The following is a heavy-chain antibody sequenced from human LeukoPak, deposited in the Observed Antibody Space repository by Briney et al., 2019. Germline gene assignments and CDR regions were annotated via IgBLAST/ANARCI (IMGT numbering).Heavy chain of an antibody. Sequence: PGGSLRLSCAASGFTFSSYAMSWVRQAPGKGLEWVSAIGGRGTITYYADSVKGRFTISRDNSKNTLYLQMNSLRAEDTAVYYCARCNGAVAGTFVVPFQTYYYYYGMDVWGQGTTVTVSS. D-gene: IGHD6-19*01. CDR3: ARCNGAVAGTFVVPFQTYYYYYGMDV. V-gene: IGHV3-23*01. CDR1: GFTFSSYA. CDR2: IGGRGTIT. J-gene: IGHJ6*02.